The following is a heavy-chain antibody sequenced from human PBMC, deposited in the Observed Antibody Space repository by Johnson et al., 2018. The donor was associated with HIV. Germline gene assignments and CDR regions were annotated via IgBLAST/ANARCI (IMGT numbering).Heavy chain of an antibody. CDR2: ISASGSST. CDR1: GFTFNTYA. J-gene: IGHJ3*01. V-gene: IGHV3-23*01. CDR3: AKDVLRSFDWLPDSFDV. D-gene: IGHD3-9*01. Sequence: VQLLESGGGVVQPGRSLRLSCVASGFTFNTYAMTWVRQAPGQGLEWVSGISASGSSTYYADSVKGRFTISRDNSKNTLFLQMNYLRAEDTAVYYCAKDVLRSFDWLPDSFDVWCQGTMVTVSS.